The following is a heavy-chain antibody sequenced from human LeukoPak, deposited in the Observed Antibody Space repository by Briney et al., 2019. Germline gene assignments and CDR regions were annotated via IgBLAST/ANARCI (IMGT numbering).Heavy chain of an antibody. Sequence: SETLSLTCAVYGGSFSGYYWSWIRQPPGKGLEWIGEINHSGSTNYNPSLKSRVTISVDTSKNQFSLKLSSVTAADTAVYYCPRGPRGIAARPSWFDPWGQGTLVTVSS. V-gene: IGHV4-34*01. CDR2: INHSGST. J-gene: IGHJ5*02. CDR3: PRGPRGIAARPSWFDP. CDR1: GGSFSGYY. D-gene: IGHD6-6*01.